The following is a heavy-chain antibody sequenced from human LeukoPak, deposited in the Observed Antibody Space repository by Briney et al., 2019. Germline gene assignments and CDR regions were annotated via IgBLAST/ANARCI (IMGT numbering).Heavy chain of an antibody. CDR1: GFTSSSYA. CDR2: ISGSGGST. J-gene: IGHJ4*02. D-gene: IGHD1-26*01. V-gene: IGHV3-23*01. CDR3: AKVSGELPYFDY. Sequence: GGSLRLSCAASGFTSSSYAMSWVRQAPGKGLEWVSAISGSGGSTYYADSVKGRFTISRDNSKNTLYLQMNSLRAEDTAVYYCAKVSGELPYFDYWGQGTLVTVSS.